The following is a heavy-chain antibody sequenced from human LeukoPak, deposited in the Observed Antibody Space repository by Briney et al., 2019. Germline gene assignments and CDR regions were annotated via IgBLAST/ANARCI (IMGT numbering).Heavy chain of an antibody. CDR1: GFTFSSYS. CDR3: ARDYRTIYYYYMDV. D-gene: IGHD3-16*02. CDR2: ISSSSSTI. J-gene: IGHJ6*03. V-gene: IGHV3-48*01. Sequence: GGSLRLSCAASGFTFSSYSMNWVRQAPGKGLEWVSYISSSSSTIYYADSVKGRFTISRDNAKNSLYLQMNSLSAEDTAVYYCARDYRTIYYYYMDVWGKGTTVTVSS.